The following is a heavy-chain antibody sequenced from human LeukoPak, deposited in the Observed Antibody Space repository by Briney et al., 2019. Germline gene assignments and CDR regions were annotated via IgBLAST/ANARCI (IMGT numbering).Heavy chain of an antibody. V-gene: IGHV4-59*12. CDR1: GGSISSYY. J-gene: IGHJ4*02. CDR3: ARLGSGYYEYYFDF. Sequence: PSETLSLTCTVFGGSISSYYWSWIRQPPGKGLEWIGYIYYSGTTNYNPSLKSRVTMSVDTSKNQFSLKLTSVTAADTAVYYCARLGSGYYEYYFDFWGQGTLVTVSS. D-gene: IGHD3-3*01. CDR2: IYYSGTT.